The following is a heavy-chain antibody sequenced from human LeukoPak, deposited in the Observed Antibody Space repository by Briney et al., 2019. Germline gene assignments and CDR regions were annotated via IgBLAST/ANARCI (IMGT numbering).Heavy chain of an antibody. V-gene: IGHV1-69*13. Sequence: SVKVSCKASGGTFSSYAISWVRQAPGQGLEWMGGIIPIFGTANYAQKFQGRVTITADESTSTAYMELSSLSSEDTAVYYCARVCTSCYTEDVWGQGTTVTVSS. CDR2: IIPIFGTA. J-gene: IGHJ6*02. CDR1: GGTFSSYA. CDR3: ARVCTSCYTEDV. D-gene: IGHD2-2*02.